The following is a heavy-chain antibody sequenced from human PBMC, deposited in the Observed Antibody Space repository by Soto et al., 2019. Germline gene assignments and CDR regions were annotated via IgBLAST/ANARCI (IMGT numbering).Heavy chain of an antibody. CDR1: GFTFSSYE. D-gene: IGHD1-26*01. V-gene: IGHV3-48*03. CDR2: ISSSGSTI. CDR3: AMTLVGATSCMDV. J-gene: IGHJ6*02. Sequence: GGTLRLSCAASGFTFSSYEMNWVRQGPGKGLEWVSYISSSGSTIYYADSVKGRFTISRDNAKNSLYLQMNSLRAEDTAVYYCAMTLVGATSCMDVWGQATTVTVS.